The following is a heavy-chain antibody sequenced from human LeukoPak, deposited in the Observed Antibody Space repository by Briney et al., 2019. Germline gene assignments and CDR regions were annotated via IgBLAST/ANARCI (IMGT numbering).Heavy chain of an antibody. CDR1: GYTFTDYY. J-gene: IGHJ4*02. D-gene: IGHD3-16*02. CDR2: INPNSGGT. Sequence: GASVKVSCKASGYTFTDYYMHWVRQAPGQGLEWMGWINPNSGGTNYAQKFQGRVTMTRDTSISTAYMELSRLRSDDTAVYYCARVVDDYVWGSYRYLDYWGQGTLVTVSS. CDR3: ARVVDDYVWGSYRYLDY. V-gene: IGHV1-2*02.